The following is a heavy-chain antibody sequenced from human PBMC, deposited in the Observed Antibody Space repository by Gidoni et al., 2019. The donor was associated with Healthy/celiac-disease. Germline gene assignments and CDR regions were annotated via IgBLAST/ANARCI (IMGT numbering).Heavy chain of an antibody. J-gene: IGHJ5*02. D-gene: IGHD6-19*01. CDR2: MNPNSGNT. CDR3: ASGRQWPLRDWFDP. Sequence: QVQLVQSGAEVKKPGASVKVSCNASGYTFTSYDINWVRQATGQGLEWMGWMNPNSGNTGYAQKFQGRVTMTRNTSISTAYMELSSLRSEDTAVYYCASGRQWPLRDWFDPWGQGTLVTVSS. CDR1: GYTFTSYD. V-gene: IGHV1-8*01.